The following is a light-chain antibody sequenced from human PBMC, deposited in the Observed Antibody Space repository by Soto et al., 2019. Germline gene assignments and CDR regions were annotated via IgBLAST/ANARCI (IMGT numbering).Light chain of an antibody. V-gene: IGKV3-20*01. CDR1: QSVSSN. J-gene: IGKJ1*01. CDR2: GIS. CDR3: QQYGTSRT. Sequence: EIVMTQSPATLSVSPGERATLSCRASQSVSSNLAWYQQKSGQAPRLLIYGISSRATGIPDRFSGSGSGTDFTLTISRLEPEDFAVYYCQQYGTSRTFGQGTKVDI.